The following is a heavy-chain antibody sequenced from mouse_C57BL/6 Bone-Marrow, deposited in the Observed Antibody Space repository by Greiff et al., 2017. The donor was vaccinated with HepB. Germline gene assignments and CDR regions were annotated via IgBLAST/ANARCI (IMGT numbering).Heavy chain of an antibody. CDR2: IYPSDSET. V-gene: IGHV1-61*01. CDR1: GYTFTSYW. CDR3: ARGNDYSYAMDY. J-gene: IGHJ4*01. D-gene: IGHD2-4*01. Sequence: QVQLQQPGAELVRPGSSVKLSCKASGYTFTSYWMDWVKQRPGQGLEWIGNIYPSDSETHYNQKFKDKATLTVDKSSSTAYMQLSSLKSEDSAVYYCARGNDYSYAMDYWGQGTSVTVSS.